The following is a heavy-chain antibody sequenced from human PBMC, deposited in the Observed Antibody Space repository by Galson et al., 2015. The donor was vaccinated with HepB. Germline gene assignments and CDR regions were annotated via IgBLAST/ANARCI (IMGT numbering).Heavy chain of an antibody. CDR1: GFTFSSYG. D-gene: IGHD3-3*01. J-gene: IGHJ4*02. V-gene: IGHV3-30*18. CDR3: AKPTGFLEWLFPFDY. Sequence: SLRLSCAASGFTFSSYGMHWVRQAPGKGLEWVAVISYDGSNKYYADSVKGRFTISRDNSKSTLYLQMNSLRAEDTAVCYCAKPTGFLEWLFPFDYWGQGTLVTVSS. CDR2: ISYDGSNK.